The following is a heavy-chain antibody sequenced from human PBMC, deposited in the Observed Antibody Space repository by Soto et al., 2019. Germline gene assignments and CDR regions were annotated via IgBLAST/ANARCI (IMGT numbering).Heavy chain of an antibody. V-gene: IGHV4-59*08. Sequence: SETLSLTCTVSGGSISSYYWSWIRQPPGKGPEWIGYIYYSGSTNYNPSLKSRVTISVDTSKNQFSLKLSSVTAADTAVYYCARVDSSGWYGYNFDYWGQGTLVTVSS. CDR1: GGSISSYY. J-gene: IGHJ4*02. D-gene: IGHD6-19*01. CDR3: ARVDSSGWYGYNFDY. CDR2: IYYSGST.